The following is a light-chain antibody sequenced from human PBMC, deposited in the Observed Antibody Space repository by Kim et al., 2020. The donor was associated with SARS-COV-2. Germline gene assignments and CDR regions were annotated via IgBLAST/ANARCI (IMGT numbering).Light chain of an antibody. Sequence: DIQMTQSPSSLSASVGDRVTITCRTSQSISSHLNWYHQKPGRAPKLLIYAASTLQGGVPSRFSGSGSETDFTLTINSLQPDDFGTYFCQQSYITPFTFGPGTKVDIK. J-gene: IGKJ3*01. V-gene: IGKV1-39*01. CDR2: AAS. CDR1: QSISSH. CDR3: QQSYITPFT.